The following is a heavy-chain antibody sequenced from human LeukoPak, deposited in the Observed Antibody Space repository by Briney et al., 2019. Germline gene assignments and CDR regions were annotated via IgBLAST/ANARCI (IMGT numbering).Heavy chain of an antibody. CDR3: ARGFGYSLGFGDH. D-gene: IGHD5-18*01. V-gene: IGHV3-53*01. CDR1: GVTVGSNY. Sequence: GGSLRLSCVASGVTVGSNYMSWVRQAPGQGLEWVSVLYSGGTTYYADCVRGRFIISTDESRNTLYLQMNSLTVADTAVYYCARGFGYSLGFGDHWGQGTLVSVSS. CDR2: LYSGGTT. J-gene: IGHJ4*02.